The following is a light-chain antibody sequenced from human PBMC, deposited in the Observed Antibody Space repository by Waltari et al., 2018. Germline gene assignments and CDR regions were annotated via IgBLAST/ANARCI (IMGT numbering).Light chain of an antibody. CDR2: DAS. Sequence: EIVLTQSPGTLSVSPGETATLSCRASQAVSNYLGWYQQKPGQPPRLLITDASNRAPGVPARFSGSGSGTDFTLTISSLEPEDFGVYYCQQRVSWPVTFGQGTKLEIK. CDR3: QQRVSWPVT. CDR1: QAVSNY. J-gene: IGKJ2*01. V-gene: IGKV3-11*01.